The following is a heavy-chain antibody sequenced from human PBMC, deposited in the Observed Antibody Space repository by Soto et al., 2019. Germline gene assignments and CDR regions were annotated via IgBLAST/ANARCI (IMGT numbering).Heavy chain of an antibody. CDR2: TYYRSKWYN. J-gene: IGHJ4*02. V-gene: IGHV6-1*01. D-gene: IGHD5-18*01. Sequence: QVQLQQSGPGLMKPSQTLSLTCAISGDSVFSNSVTWNWIRQSPSRGLEWLGRTYYRSKWYNDYAVAVKSRITINSDMSKNQFSLQLNSVTPEDTAGYYCARDGSYGYTYYFDDWGQGTLVTVSS. CDR3: ARDGSYGYTYYFDD. CDR1: GDSVFSNSVT.